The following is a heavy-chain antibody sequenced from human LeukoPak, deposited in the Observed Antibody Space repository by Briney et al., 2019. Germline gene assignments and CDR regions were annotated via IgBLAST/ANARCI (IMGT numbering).Heavy chain of an antibody. Sequence: ASVKVSCKASGYTFTSYAMHWVSQAPGQRLEWMGWINACNGNTKYSQEVQGRVTITRDTSASTAYLDLSSLRSEDTAVYYCARERGDYCGSRYYYYYSGMDVWAQGPTVTVSS. CDR3: ARERGDYCGSRYYYYYSGMDV. CDR1: GYTFTSYA. D-gene: IGHD3-10*01. J-gene: IGHJ6*02. V-gene: IGHV1-3*01. CDR2: INACNGNT.